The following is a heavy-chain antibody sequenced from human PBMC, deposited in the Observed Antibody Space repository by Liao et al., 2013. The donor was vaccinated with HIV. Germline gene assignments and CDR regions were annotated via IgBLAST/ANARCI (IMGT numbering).Heavy chain of an antibody. V-gene: IGHV4-61*02. Sequence: QVQLQESGPGLVKPSQTLSLTCTVSGGSISSGNYYWSWIRQPAGKGLEWIGHIYTSGSTNYNPSLRSRVTMSVDTSKSQFSLKLRSVTAADTAVYYCARGIRNYYNYMDVWGKGTTVTVSS. CDR3: ARGIRNYYNYMDV. D-gene: IGHD3-3*02. J-gene: IGHJ6*03. CDR1: GGSISSGNYY. CDR2: IYTSGST.